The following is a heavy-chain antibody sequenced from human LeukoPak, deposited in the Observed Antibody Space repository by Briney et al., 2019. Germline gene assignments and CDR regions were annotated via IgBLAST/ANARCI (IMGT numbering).Heavy chain of an antibody. V-gene: IGHV3-30*01. CDR1: GFTFSSYA. J-gene: IGHJ5*02. CDR2: ISYDGSNK. CDR3: ARDWLNIVVVPAAARNWFDP. Sequence: GGSLRLSCAASGFTFSSYAMHWVRQAPGKGLEGVAVISYDGSNKYYADSVKGRFTISRDNSKNTLYLQMNSLRAEDTAVYYCARDWLNIVVVPAAARNWFDPWGQGTLVTVSS. D-gene: IGHD2-2*01.